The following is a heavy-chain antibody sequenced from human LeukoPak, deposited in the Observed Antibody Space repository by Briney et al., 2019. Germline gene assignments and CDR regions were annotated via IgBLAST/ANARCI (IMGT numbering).Heavy chain of an antibody. J-gene: IGHJ1*01. D-gene: IGHD3-16*01. CDR2: IYPGDSDS. CDR3: ARHTGEGSHFQH. CDR1: GYTFTNYW. V-gene: IGHV5-51*01. Sequence: GESLKISCKASGYTFTNYWIGWVRQMPGKGLEWMGIIYPGDSDSRYSPSFRGQVIISADKSITTAYLQCTSLKASDTAMYCCARHTGEGSHFQHWGQGSLVTVSS.